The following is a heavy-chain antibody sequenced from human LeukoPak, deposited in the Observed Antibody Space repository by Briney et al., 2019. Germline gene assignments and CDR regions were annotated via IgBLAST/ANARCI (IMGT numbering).Heavy chain of an antibody. CDR2: IKSDGST. J-gene: IGHJ1*01. D-gene: IGHD3-22*01. CDR1: GFTFSTYW. V-gene: IGHV3-74*01. CDR3: ARAPSEIGGYYPEYFRH. Sequence: GSLLLSCAAPGFTFSTYWMHWVRQPPGEGLVWVSRIKSDGSTNYADSVKGRFTISRDNAKNTVSLQMNSLRPEDTGVYYCARAPSEIGGYYPEYFRHWGQGTLVTVSS.